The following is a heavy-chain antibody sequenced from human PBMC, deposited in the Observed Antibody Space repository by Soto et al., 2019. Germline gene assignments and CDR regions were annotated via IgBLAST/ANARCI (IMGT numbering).Heavy chain of an antibody. Sequence: GASVKVSCKASGYTFTSYGISWVRQAPGQGLEWMGWISAYNGNTNYAQKLQGRVTMTTDTSTSTAYMELRSLRSDDTALYFCAVSSPDIVVLPSSIYFTSWGPGTLVTVSS. D-gene: IGHD2-15*01. CDR2: ISAYNGNT. V-gene: IGHV1-18*01. CDR1: GYTFTSYG. CDR3: AVSSPDIVVLPSSIYFTS. J-gene: IGHJ4*02.